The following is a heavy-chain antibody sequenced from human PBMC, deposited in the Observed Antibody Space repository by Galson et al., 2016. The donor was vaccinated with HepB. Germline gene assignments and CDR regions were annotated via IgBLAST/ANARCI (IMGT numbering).Heavy chain of an antibody. J-gene: IGHJ4*02. Sequence: QSGAEVKKPGESLWISCKGSGYSFTSYWISWVRQMPGKGLEWMGRIDPSDSYTNYSPSFQGHVTISADKSISTAYLQWSSLKASDTAMYYCAGGHYGSGSFYLFDYWGQGTLVTVSS. D-gene: IGHD3-10*01. CDR1: GYSFTSYW. CDR2: IDPSDSYT. CDR3: AGGHYGSGSFYLFDY. V-gene: IGHV5-10-1*01.